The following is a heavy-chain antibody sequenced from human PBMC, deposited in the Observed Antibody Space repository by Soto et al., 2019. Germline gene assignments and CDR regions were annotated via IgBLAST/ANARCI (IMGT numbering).Heavy chain of an antibody. V-gene: IGHV4-59*01. CDR2: IYYSGST. CDR3: ARYGSGSSVWFDP. CDR1: GGSISSYY. D-gene: IGHD3-10*01. J-gene: IGHJ5*02. Sequence: SETLSLTCTVSGGSISSYYWSWIRQPPGKGLEWIGYIYYSGSTIYNPSLKSRVTISVGTSKNQFSLKLSSVTAADTAVYYCARYGSGSSVWFDPWGQGTLVTVSS.